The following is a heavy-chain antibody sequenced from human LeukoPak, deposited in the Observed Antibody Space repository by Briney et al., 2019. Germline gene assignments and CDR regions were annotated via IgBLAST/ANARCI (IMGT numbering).Heavy chain of an antibody. Sequence: PGGSLRLSCAASGFTFSSYGMHWVRQAPGKGLEWVAVIWYDGSNKYYADSVKGRFTISRDNSKNTLYLQMNSLRAEDTAVYYCAKDLGYSYGNNWFDPWGQGTLVTVSS. CDR1: GFTFSSYG. CDR3: AKDLGYSYGNNWFDP. J-gene: IGHJ5*02. V-gene: IGHV3-33*06. CDR2: IWYDGSNK. D-gene: IGHD5-18*01.